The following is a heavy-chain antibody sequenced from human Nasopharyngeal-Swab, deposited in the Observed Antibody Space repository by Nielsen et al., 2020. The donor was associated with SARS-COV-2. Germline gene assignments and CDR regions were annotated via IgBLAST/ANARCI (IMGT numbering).Heavy chain of an antibody. CDR3: ARGGRITIFGVALPERARFDP. D-gene: IGHD3-3*01. CDR1: GYTFTSYA. Sequence: ASVKVSCKASGYTFTSYAMHWVRQAPGQRLEWMGWINAGNGNTKYSQKFQGRVTITRDTSASTAYMELSSLRSEDTAVYYCARGGRITIFGVALPERARFDPWGQGTLVTVSS. V-gene: IGHV1-3*01. J-gene: IGHJ5*02. CDR2: INAGNGNT.